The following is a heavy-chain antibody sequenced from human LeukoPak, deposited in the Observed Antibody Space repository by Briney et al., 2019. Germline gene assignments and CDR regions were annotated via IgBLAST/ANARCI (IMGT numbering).Heavy chain of an antibody. V-gene: IGHV3-7*01. CDR2: IKQDGSEK. J-gene: IGHJ4*02. D-gene: IGHD6-19*01. Sequence: GGSLRLSCAASGFTFSSYWMSWVRQAPGKGLEWVANIKQDGSEKYYADSVKGRFTISRDNSKNTLYLQMNSLRAEDTAVYYCARGGQWLVDGTFDYWGQGTLVTVSS. CDR1: GFTFSSYW. CDR3: ARGGQWLVDGTFDY.